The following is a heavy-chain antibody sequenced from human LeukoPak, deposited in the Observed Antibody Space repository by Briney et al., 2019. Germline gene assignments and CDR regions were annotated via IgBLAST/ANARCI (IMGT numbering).Heavy chain of an antibody. CDR1: GFTVSSNY. V-gene: IGHV3-66*01. CDR2: IYSGGST. J-gene: IGHJ4*02. Sequence: PGGSLRLSCAASGFTVSSNYMSWVRQAPGKGLEWVSVIYSGGSTYYADSVKARSTISRDNSKNTLYLQMNSLRAEDTAVYYCARDRYYYDSSGFFDYWGQGTLVTVSS. CDR3: ARDRYYYDSSGFFDY. D-gene: IGHD3-22*01.